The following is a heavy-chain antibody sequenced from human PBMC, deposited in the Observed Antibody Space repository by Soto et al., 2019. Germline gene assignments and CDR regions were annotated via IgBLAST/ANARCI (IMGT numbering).Heavy chain of an antibody. Sequence: EVQLLESAGGVVQPGGSLRLSCAVSGIPLSNYAMTWVRHSPAKGVEWVAADNTRDHRTYYADAGEGRFSISRDNRKNMLSLHLSSLTADDSGVYYCASWRDGYYYFNYWGQGVLVTV. CDR3: ASWRDGYYYFNY. V-gene: IGHV3-23*05. CDR2: DNTRDHRT. D-gene: IGHD5-18*01. J-gene: IGHJ4*02. CDR1: GIPLSNYA.